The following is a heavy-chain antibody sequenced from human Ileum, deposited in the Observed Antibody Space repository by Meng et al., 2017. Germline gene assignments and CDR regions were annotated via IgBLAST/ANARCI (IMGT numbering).Heavy chain of an antibody. CDR2: IHHSGST. Sequence: GQPQEAGPGLVDPSGTLPLTCAVSGGFISSNYWWTWVRQSAGKGLEWIGEIHHSGSTNYNPSLKSRVTISVDKSKNQFSLNLRSVTAADTAVYYCARIDYGGNGIEKYYFDYWGQGTLVTVSS. V-gene: IGHV4-4*02. CDR1: GGFISSNYW. J-gene: IGHJ4*02. D-gene: IGHD4-23*01. CDR3: ARIDYGGNGIEKYYFDY.